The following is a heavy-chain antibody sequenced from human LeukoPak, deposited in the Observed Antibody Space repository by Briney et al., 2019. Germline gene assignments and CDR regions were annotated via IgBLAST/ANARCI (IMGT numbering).Heavy chain of an antibody. J-gene: IGHJ4*02. CDR1: GYTLTGYY. D-gene: IGHD3-16*02. CDR2: INPNSGGT. Sequence: ASVKVSCKASGYTLTGYYMHWVRQAPGQGLEWMGWINPNSGGTNYAQKFQGRVTMTRDTSISTAYMELSRLRSDDTAVYYCARSAGLKSTYYDYVWGSYRYPFDFDYWGQGTLVTVSS. V-gene: IGHV1-2*02. CDR3: ARSAGLKSTYYDYVWGSYRYPFDFDY.